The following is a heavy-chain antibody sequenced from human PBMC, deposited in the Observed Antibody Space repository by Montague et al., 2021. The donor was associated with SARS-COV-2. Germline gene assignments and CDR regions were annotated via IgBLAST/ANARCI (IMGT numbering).Heavy chain of an antibody. CDR3: ARAVSVRRAVNWFDP. CDR1: GGSMSDHY. D-gene: IGHD3-10*01. Sequence: SETLSLTCTVSGGSMSDHYWAWIRQHPGKGMEWLAYIYYSGGINSXASPKSRVSMSVDTSKNQFSLKLTSVTAADTAVYYCARAVSVRRAVNWFDPWGQGTLVTVSS. V-gene: IGHV4-59*11. CDR2: IYYSGGI. J-gene: IGHJ5*02.